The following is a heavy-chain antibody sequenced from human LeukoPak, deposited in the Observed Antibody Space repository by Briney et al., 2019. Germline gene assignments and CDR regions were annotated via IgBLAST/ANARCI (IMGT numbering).Heavy chain of an antibody. CDR3: AKGDSSASTYYLDY. CDR2: ISGSGGST. V-gene: IGHV3-23*01. CDR1: GFTFSSYA. Sequence: GGSLRLSCAASGFTFSSYAMSWVRQAPGKGLEWVSAISGSGGSTYYADSVKGRFTISRDNSKNTLYLHMNSLRAGDTAVYYCAKGDSSASTYYLDYWGQGSLVTVSS. D-gene: IGHD3-22*01. J-gene: IGHJ4*02.